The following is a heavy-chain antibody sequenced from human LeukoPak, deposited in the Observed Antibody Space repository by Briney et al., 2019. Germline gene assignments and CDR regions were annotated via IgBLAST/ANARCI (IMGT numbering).Heavy chain of an antibody. Sequence: ASVKVSCKASGGTFSSYAISWVRQAPGQGLEWMGGIIPVFGTANYAQKFQGRVTITADKSTSTAYMELSSLRSEDTAVYYCARDGSGPYYGMDVWGKGTTVTVSS. CDR1: GGTFSSYA. V-gene: IGHV1-69*06. D-gene: IGHD3-10*01. CDR3: ARDGSGPYYGMDV. J-gene: IGHJ6*04. CDR2: IIPVFGTA.